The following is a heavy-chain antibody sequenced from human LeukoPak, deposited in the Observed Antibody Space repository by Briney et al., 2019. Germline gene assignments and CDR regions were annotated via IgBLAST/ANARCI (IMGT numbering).Heavy chain of an antibody. J-gene: IGHJ4*02. CDR1: GFTFSSYA. V-gene: IGHV3-23*01. CDR3: AKLSVYYDSSGYYYFDY. CDR2: ISGSGGST. Sequence: PGGSLRLSCAASGFTFSSYAMSWVRQAPGKGLEWVSAISGSGGSTYYADSVKGRFTISRDNSKNTLYLQMNSLRAEDTAVYYCAKLSVYYDSSGYYYFDYWGQGTLVTVSS. D-gene: IGHD3-22*01.